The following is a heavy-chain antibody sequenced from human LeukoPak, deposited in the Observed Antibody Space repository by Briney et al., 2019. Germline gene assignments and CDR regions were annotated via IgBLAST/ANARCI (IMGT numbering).Heavy chain of an antibody. J-gene: IGHJ4*02. CDR1: GFTFSSYG. CDR3: AKDEGGNFDY. V-gene: IGHV3-30*18. CDR2: ISYDGSTK. Sequence: GGSLRLSCAASGFTFSSYGMHWVRQAPGKGMEWVAVISYDGSTKYYADSVKGQFTISRDNSKNTLYLQMNSLRPEDTAVYYCAKDEGGNFDYWGQGTLVTVSS.